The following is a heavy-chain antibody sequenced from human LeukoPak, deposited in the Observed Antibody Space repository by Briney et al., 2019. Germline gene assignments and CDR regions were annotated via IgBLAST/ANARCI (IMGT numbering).Heavy chain of an antibody. CDR2: INHSGST. J-gene: IGHJ6*02. D-gene: IGHD3-10*01. CDR1: GGSFSGYY. CDR3: AEGSAAGYYGMDV. V-gene: IGHV4-34*01. Sequence: SETLSLTCAVYGGSFSGYYWSWIRQPPRKGLGWIGEINHSGSTNYNPSLKSRVAISVDTTKNQFSLKLSSVTAADTAVYYCAEGSAAGYYGMDVWGQGTTVTVSS.